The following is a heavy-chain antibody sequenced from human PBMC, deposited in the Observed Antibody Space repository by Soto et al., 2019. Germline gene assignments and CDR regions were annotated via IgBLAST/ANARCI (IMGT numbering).Heavy chain of an antibody. V-gene: IGHV4-59*08. J-gene: IGHJ5*02. CDR3: ARAKAPLYSSSWYWFDP. D-gene: IGHD6-13*01. CDR2: IYYSGST. Sequence: SETLSLTCTVSGGSISSYYWSWIRQPPGKGLEWIGYIYYSGSTNYNPSLKSRVTISVDTSKNQFSLKLSSVTATDTAVYYCARAKAPLYSSSWYWFDPWGQGTLVTVSS. CDR1: GGSISSYY.